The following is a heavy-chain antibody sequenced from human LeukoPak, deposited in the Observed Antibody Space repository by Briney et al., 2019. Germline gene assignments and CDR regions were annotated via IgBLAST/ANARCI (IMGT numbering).Heavy chain of an antibody. CDR3: VSGYCSSTSSRFAY. J-gene: IGHJ4*02. V-gene: IGHV3-64D*06. CDR1: GFTFSRCG. Sequence: GGSLRLSCSASGFTFSRCGMHWVRQAPGKGREYGSYMTSKGGSTYYADSVRGRFPISIDNSKNTLFLQMSSLRAEDSAVYYCVSGYCSSTSSRFAYWGQGTLVTVSS. CDR2: MTSKGGST. D-gene: IGHD2-2*01.